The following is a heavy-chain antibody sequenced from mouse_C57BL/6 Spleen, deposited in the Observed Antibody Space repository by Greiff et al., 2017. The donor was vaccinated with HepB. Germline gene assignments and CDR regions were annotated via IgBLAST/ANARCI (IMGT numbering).Heavy chain of an antibody. CDR1: GFTFSSYG. CDR2: ISSGGSYT. J-gene: IGHJ4*01. CDR3: ASQGEPPLDY. Sequence: EVHLVESGGDLVKPGGSLKLSCAASGFTFSSYGMSWVRQTPDKRLEWVATISSGGSYTYYPDSVKGRCTISRDNAKNTLYLQMGSLKSEDTAMYYCASQGEPPLDYWGQGTSVTVSS. V-gene: IGHV5-6*01.